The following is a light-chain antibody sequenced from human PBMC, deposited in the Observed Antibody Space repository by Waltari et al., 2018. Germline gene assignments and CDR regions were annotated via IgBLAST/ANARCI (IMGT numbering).Light chain of an antibody. CDR2: DTW. Sequence: EIVLTQSPATLSSSPGERATLSCRASQSVINYLAWYQQKPGQAPRLLIYDTWNRASGIPARFSGSGSGTDFTLTISYLEPEDFAVYYCQHRDNWLWTFGQGTKVEI. CDR3: QHRDNWLWT. J-gene: IGKJ1*01. CDR1: QSVINY. V-gene: IGKV3-11*01.